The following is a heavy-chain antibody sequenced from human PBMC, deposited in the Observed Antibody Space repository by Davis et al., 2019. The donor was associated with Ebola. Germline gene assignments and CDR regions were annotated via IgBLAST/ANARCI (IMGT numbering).Heavy chain of an antibody. J-gene: IGHJ6*02. CDR1: GGSISSSSYY. CDR3: SNGYSSSWYYYGMDV. CDR2: IYYSGST. D-gene: IGHD6-13*01. Sequence: MPSETLSLTCTVSGGSISSSSYYWGWIRQPPGKGLEWIGSIYYSGSTYYNPSLKSPVTISVDTSKNQFTLKLSSVTAADTAVYYCSNGYSSSWYYYGMDVWGQGTTVTVSS. V-gene: IGHV4-39*01.